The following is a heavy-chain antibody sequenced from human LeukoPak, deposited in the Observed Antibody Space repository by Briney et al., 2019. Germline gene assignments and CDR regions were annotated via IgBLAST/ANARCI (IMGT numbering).Heavy chain of an antibody. CDR1: GFTFSSYW. D-gene: IGHD2-2*01. CDR3: ARVLSACSSTSCYNWFDP. J-gene: IGHJ5*02. V-gene: IGHV3-74*01. Sequence: GGSLRLSCAASGFTFSSYWMHWVRQAPGKGLVWVSRINSDGSSTSYADSVKGRFTISRDNAKNTLYLQMNSLRAEDTAVYYCARVLSACSSTSCYNWFDPWGQGTLDTVSS. CDR2: INSDGSST.